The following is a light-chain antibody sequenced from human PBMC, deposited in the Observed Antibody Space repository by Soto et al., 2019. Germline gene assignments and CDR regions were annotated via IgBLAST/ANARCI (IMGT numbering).Light chain of an antibody. V-gene: IGKV3-20*01. CDR1: QSVSDNY. CDR3: QQFGTSLLT. CDR2: GAS. Sequence: EIVLTQSPGTLSLSPGERATLSCRASQSVSDNYLAWYQQRPGQAPRLLIYGASSRATGIPDRFSGSGSGTDFTLTISRLEPEDFAVYYCQQFGTSLLTFGGGTKVGIK. J-gene: IGKJ4*01.